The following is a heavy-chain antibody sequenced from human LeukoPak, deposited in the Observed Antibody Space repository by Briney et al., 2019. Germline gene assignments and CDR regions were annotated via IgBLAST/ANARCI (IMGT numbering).Heavy chain of an antibody. CDR2: INPNSGGT. CDR1: GYTFTDYY. J-gene: IGHJ4*02. CDR3: ARAIGVWLFLIGGY. Sequence: GASVKVSCKASGYTFTDYYIHWVRQAPGQGLEWMAWINPNSGGTNYAQKLQGRVTMTRDTSISTAYMELSSLRSDDTAVYFCARAIGVWLFLIGGYWGQGTLVSVSS. D-gene: IGHD3-22*01. V-gene: IGHV1-2*02.